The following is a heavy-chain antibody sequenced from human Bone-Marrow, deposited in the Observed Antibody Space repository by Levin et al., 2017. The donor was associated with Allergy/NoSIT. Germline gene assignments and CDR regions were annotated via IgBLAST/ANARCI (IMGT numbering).Heavy chain of an antibody. CDR1: GGSVSGGTYH. J-gene: IGHJ6*02. CDR3: ARNRIVVSGGNDYYYGMDV. Sequence: SETLSLTCTVSGGSVSGGTYHWSWIRQPPGTGLEWIGYINYRGSTKYNPSLKSRVTISVDTSKNEFSLKLSSVTAADTAVYYCARNRIVVSGGNDYYYGMDVWGQGTTVTVSS. D-gene: IGHD3-22*01. V-gene: IGHV4-61*01. CDR2: INYRGST.